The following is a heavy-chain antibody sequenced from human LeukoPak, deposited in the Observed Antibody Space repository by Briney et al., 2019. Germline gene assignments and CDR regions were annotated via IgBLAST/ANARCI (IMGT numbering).Heavy chain of an antibody. D-gene: IGHD5-12*01. J-gene: IGHJ4*02. CDR2: IYSGGST. CDR1: GLTVSSNY. CDR3: AREWTDSGYDYVDY. Sequence: GGSLRLSCAASGLTVSSNYMSWVRQAPGKGLEWVSVIYSGGSTYYADSVKGRFTISRDNSKNTLYLQMNSLRPEDTAVYYCAREWTDSGYDYVDYWGQGTLVTVSS. V-gene: IGHV3-53*01.